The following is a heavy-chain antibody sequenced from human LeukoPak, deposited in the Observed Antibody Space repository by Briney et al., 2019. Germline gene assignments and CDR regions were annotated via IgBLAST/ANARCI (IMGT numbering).Heavy chain of an antibody. CDR3: TTEASFDFWSGHDY. Sequence: GGSLRLPCTASGFPFNNAWMSWVRQPPGKGLEWVGLMKSTNDGGATFFAAPVKGRFNISRDDSKNTLYLQLNGLTAEDTAVYYCTTEASFDFWSGHDYWGQGTLVTVSS. D-gene: IGHD3-3*01. V-gene: IGHV3-15*01. CDR1: GFPFNNAW. J-gene: IGHJ4*02. CDR2: MKSTNDGGAT.